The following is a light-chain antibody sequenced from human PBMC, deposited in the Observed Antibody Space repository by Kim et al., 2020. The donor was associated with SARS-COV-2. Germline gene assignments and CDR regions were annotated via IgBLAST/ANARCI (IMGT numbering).Light chain of an antibody. CDR2: DAS. J-gene: IGKJ2*01. CDR3: QQRGTWPHT. V-gene: IGKV3-11*01. Sequence: EIVLTQSPATLSLSPGERATLSCRASQTVYIFLAWYQQKPGQPPRLLVYDASNRATGIPARFSGSGSGIDFTLTIGSLEPEDSAVYYCQQRGTWPHTFGQGTKLEI. CDR1: QTVYIF.